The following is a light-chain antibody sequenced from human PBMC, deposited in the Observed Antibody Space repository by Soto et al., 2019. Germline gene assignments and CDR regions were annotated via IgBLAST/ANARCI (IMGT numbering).Light chain of an antibody. CDR2: EVS. J-gene: IGLJ1*01. Sequence: QSALTQPASVSGSPGQSITISCTGTSSDVGGYNYVSWYQQHPGKAPKLMIYEVSNRPSGVSDRFSGSKSGNTASLTISGLEAEDDAYYYCCSYTSSSARVFGTGTKLTVL. CDR3: CSYTSSSARV. V-gene: IGLV2-14*01. CDR1: SSDVGGYNY.